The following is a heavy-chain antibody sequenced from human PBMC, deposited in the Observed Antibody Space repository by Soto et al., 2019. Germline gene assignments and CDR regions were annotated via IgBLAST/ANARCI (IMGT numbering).Heavy chain of an antibody. J-gene: IGHJ4*02. CDR1: GFTFSSYA. Sequence: EVQLLESGGGLVQPGGSLRLSCAASGFTFSSYAMSWVRQAPGKGLEWVSAISGSGGSTYYADSVKGRFTISRDNSKNTLYLQMNSLRSEDTAVYSCAKMSIAVSAPFDYWGQGTLVTVSS. CDR2: ISGSGGST. CDR3: AKMSIAVSAPFDY. V-gene: IGHV3-23*01. D-gene: IGHD6-19*01.